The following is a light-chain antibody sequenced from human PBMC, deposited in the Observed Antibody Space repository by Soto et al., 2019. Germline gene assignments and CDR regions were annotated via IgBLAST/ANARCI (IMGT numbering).Light chain of an antibody. J-gene: IGKJ2*01. V-gene: IGKV1-5*01. CDR3: QQYDNN. Sequence: DIQMTQSPSTLSASVGDRVTIACRASQNINNWLAWYQQKPGKAPNLLIYDASSLKSGVPSRFSGSGSGTEFTLTISSLQPDDFVTYYCQQYDNNFGQGTKLEIK. CDR1: QNINNW. CDR2: DAS.